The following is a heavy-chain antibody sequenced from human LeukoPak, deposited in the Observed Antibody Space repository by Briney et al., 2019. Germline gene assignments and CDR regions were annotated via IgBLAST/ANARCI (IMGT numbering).Heavy chain of an antibody. J-gene: IGHJ5*02. V-gene: IGHV1-46*01. CDR1: GYTFTSYY. Sequence: ASVKVSFKASGYTFTSYYMHWVRQAPRQGLEWMRIINPSGGSTSYAQKFQGRVTMTRDTSTSTVYMELSSLRSEDTAVYYCARGRYCSSTSCYLSDPWGQGTLVTVSS. CDR3: ARGRYCSSTSCYLSDP. D-gene: IGHD2-2*01. CDR2: INPSGGST.